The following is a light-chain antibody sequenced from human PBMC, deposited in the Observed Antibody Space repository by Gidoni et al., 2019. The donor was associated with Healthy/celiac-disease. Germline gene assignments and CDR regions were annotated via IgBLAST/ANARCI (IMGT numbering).Light chain of an antibody. CDR2: LGS. CDR3: MQARQTPVT. J-gene: IGKJ3*01. V-gene: IGKV2-28*01. Sequence: DIVLTQSPLSLPVTPGEPASISCRSSQSLLHSNGYNYLDWYLQKPGQSPQLLIYLGSNRAAGVPDRFSGSGSGTDFTLKISRVEAEDVGVYYCMQARQTPVTFXPXTKVDIK. CDR1: QSLLHSNGYNY.